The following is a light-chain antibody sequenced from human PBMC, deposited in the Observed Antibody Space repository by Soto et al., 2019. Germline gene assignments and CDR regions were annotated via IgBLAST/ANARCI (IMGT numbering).Light chain of an antibody. Sequence: QSVLTQPPSVSGAPGQRVTISCTGSSSNIGAGYDVHWYQQLPGTAPKLLIYGNSNRPSGVPDRFSGSKSGTSASLAITGLQAEDEADYYCQSFDSSLSADVFGIGTKLTVL. CDR2: GNS. CDR1: SSNIGAGYD. J-gene: IGLJ1*01. CDR3: QSFDSSLSADV. V-gene: IGLV1-40*01.